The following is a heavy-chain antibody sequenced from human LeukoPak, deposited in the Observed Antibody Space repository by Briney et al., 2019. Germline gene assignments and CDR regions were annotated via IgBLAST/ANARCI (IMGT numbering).Heavy chain of an antibody. J-gene: IGHJ4*02. D-gene: IGHD1-14*01. CDR2: IRSKASGGTA. CDR1: GFTFGDYV. Sequence: GGSLRLSCTASGFTFGDYVMSWFRQAPGKGLEWVGSIRSKASGGTAEYAASVIGRFTISRDDSKSIAYMQVNSLKTEDTAVYYCARDPSGGYFDYWGQGTLVTVSS. CDR3: ARDPSGGYFDY. V-gene: IGHV3-49*03.